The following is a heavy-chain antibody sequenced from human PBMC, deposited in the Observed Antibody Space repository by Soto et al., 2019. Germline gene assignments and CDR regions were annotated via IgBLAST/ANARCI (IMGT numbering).Heavy chain of an antibody. CDR2: INAGNGNT. V-gene: IGHV1-3*01. CDR1: GYTFTSYA. J-gene: IGHJ4*02. D-gene: IGHD2-21*02. Sequence: VKVSCKASGYTFTSYAMHWVRQPPGQRLEWMGWINAGNGNTKYSQKFQGRVTITRDTSASTAYMELSSLRSEDTAVYYCARSIVVVTALDYWGQGTLVTVSS. CDR3: ARSIVVVTALDY.